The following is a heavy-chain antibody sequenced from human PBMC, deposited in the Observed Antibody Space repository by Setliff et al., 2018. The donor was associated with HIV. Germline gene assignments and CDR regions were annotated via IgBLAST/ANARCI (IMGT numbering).Heavy chain of an antibody. CDR1: GFSFSSYS. CDR2: ISHSGEST. D-gene: IGHD3-10*01. J-gene: IGHJ4*02. CDR3: ARRGHN. Sequence: PGGSLRLSCAASGFSFSSYSMSWVRQAPGTGLEWVSSISHSGESTYYADSVKGRFTISRDNAKNSLYLQMNSLRAEDTAVYYCARRGHNWGQGTLVTVSS. V-gene: IGHV3-23*01.